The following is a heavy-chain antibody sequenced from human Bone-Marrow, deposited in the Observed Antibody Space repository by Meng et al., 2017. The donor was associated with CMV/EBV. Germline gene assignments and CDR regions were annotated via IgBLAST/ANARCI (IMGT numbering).Heavy chain of an antibody. V-gene: IGHV1-8*01. J-gene: IGHJ5*02. CDR2: MNPNSGNT. Sequence: ASVKVSCKASGYTFTTYDIDWVRQATGQGLERMGWMNPNSGNTGYAQKFEGRVTMTRNTSISTAYMELSSLKSEDTAVYYCARRGVAARRGSWFDPWGQGTPVTVSS. CDR1: GYTFTTYD. CDR3: ARRGVAARRGSWFDP. D-gene: IGHD6-6*01.